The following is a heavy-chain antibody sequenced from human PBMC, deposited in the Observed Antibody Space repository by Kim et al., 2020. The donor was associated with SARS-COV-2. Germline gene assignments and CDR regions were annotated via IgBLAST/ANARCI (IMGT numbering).Heavy chain of an antibody. J-gene: IGHJ4*02. CDR1: GGSISSGDYY. CDR2: ISNSGST. Sequence: SQTLSLTCTVSGGSISSGDYYWSWIRQHPGKGLEWIGYISNSGSTYYNPSLKSRLTISVDTSENQFSLTLSSVTAADTVVYYCARALRRYRYGGIDYWGQGTLVTVSS. D-gene: IGHD5-18*01. V-gene: IGHV4-31*03. CDR3: ARALRRYRYGGIDY.